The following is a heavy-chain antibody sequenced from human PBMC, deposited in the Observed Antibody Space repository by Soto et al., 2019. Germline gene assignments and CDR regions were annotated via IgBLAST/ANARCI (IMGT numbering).Heavy chain of an antibody. CDR2: ISYDGGNK. CDR1: GFTFSSYG. V-gene: IGHV3-30*18. CDR3: AKVFPYSSGWNWFDP. Sequence: PGGSLRLSCAASGFTFSSYGMHWVRQAPGKGLEWVAVISYDGGNKYYADSVKGRFTISRDNSKNTLYLQMNSLRAEDTAVYYCAKVFPYSSGWNWFDPWGQGTLVTVSS. D-gene: IGHD6-19*01. J-gene: IGHJ5*02.